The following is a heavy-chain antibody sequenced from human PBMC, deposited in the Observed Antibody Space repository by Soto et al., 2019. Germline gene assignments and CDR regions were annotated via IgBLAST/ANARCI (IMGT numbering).Heavy chain of an antibody. CDR3: ARQRPVYSSGCFDY. D-gene: IGHD6-19*01. Sequence: EVQLVESGGSLVQPGGSLRLSCAASGFTFSTYWMSWVRQAPGKGLEWVANIKPDGSEKYYVDSVKGRFTISRDNAKNSLYLQMHSLRAEDTAVYYCARQRPVYSSGCFDYWGQGTLVTVSS. V-gene: IGHV3-7*01. J-gene: IGHJ4*02. CDR1: GFTFSTYW. CDR2: IKPDGSEK.